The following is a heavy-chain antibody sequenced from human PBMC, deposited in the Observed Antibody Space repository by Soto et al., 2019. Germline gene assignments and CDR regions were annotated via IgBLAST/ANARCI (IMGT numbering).Heavy chain of an antibody. CDR2: INPNSGGT. Sequence: QVQLVQSGAEVKKPGASVKVSCKASGYTFTGYYMHWVRQAPGQGLEWMGWINPNSGGTNYAQKFQGWVAMTRDTSISTAYMELSRLRSDDTAVYYCARDMPGGGSGKFDPWGQGTLVTVSS. V-gene: IGHV1-2*04. J-gene: IGHJ5*02. CDR3: ARDMPGGGSGKFDP. CDR1: GYTFTGYY. D-gene: IGHD3-10*01.